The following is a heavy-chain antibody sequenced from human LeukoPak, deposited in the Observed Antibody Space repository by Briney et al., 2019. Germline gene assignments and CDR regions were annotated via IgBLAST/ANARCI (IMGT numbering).Heavy chain of an antibody. D-gene: IGHD6-19*01. CDR1: GFTFSSHG. V-gene: IGHV3-33*08. CDR3: ARYTPGWFLDY. Sequence: PGGSLRLSCAASGFTFSSHGMHWVRQAPGKGLEWVAVTWYDGSNKYYADSVKGRFTISRDNSKSTLYLQMNSLRAEDTAVYYCARYTPGWFLDYWGQGTLVTVSS. J-gene: IGHJ4*02. CDR2: TWYDGSNK.